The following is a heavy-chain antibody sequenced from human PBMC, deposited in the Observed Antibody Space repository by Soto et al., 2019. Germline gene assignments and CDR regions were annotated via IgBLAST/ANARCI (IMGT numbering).Heavy chain of an antibody. Sequence: QVQLQESGPGLVKPSGTLSLTCTVSGASISSTSSGDWWSWVRQPPGKGLEWIGEIHHRGGTNYNPSLKRRAATSVDKPQHHFSLRVSPVTAADTPAYYSAKRVGATLADYCGPGTLVTVSS. CDR2: IHHRGGT. J-gene: IGHJ4*02. V-gene: IGHV4-4*02. CDR1: GASISSTSSGDW. CDR3: AKRVGATLADY. D-gene: IGHD1-26*01.